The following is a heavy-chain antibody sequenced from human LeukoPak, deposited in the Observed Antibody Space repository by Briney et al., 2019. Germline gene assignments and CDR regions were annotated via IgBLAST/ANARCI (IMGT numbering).Heavy chain of an antibody. Sequence: SETLSLTCTVSGGSMNNYYWNWIRQPPGKGLEWIGSIFYSGSTNYNPSLKSRVTISIDTSRNQFSLKLNSVTAADTAAYYCAKSNGYGLIDIWGQGTMVTVSS. D-gene: IGHD3-10*01. CDR3: AKSNGYGLIDI. CDR1: GGSMNNYY. V-gene: IGHV4-59*12. J-gene: IGHJ3*02. CDR2: IFYSGST.